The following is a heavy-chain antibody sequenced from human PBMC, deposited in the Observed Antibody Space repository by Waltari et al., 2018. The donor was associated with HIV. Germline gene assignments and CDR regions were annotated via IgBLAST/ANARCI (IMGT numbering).Heavy chain of an antibody. V-gene: IGHV3-23*01. CDR1: GFTFSRYA. Sequence: EVQLLESGGGLVQPGGSLRLSCAASGFTFSRYAMTWVRQAPGRGLEWVSGITGSGGTSYLAASVKGRFTLSTDRSKNTLYLHMSSLKAEDTAVYYCARALWDISGLHYFDSWGQGTLVTVSS. CDR3: ARALWDISGLHYFDS. CDR2: ITGSGGTS. J-gene: IGHJ4*02. D-gene: IGHD6-19*01.